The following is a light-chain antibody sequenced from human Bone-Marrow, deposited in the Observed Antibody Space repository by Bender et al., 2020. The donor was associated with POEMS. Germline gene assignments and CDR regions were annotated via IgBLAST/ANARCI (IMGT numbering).Light chain of an antibody. CDR3: TSYADSASANWL. CDR1: SSDVGGHNR. CDR2: DVT. J-gene: IGLJ3*02. V-gene: IGLV2-11*01. Sequence: QSALTQPRSVSGSPGQSVTISCTGTSSDVGGHNRVSWYQQHPGKAPKLLIYDVTKRPSGVPDRFSGSKSGNTASLTVSGLQAEDEADYYCTSYADSASANWLFGGGTKLTVL.